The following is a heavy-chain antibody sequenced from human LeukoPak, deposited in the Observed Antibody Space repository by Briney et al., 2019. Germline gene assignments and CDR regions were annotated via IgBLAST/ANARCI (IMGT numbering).Heavy chain of an antibody. Sequence: GGSLRLSCAASGFTFSSYGMHWVRQAPGKGLEWVAVISYDGSNKYYADSVKGRFTISRDNSKNTLYLQMNSLRAEDTAVYYCAKGGAFQYNWFDPWGQGTLVTASS. CDR1: GFTFSSYG. CDR3: AKGGAFQYNWFDP. CDR2: ISYDGSNK. V-gene: IGHV3-30*18. D-gene: IGHD2/OR15-2a*01. J-gene: IGHJ5*02.